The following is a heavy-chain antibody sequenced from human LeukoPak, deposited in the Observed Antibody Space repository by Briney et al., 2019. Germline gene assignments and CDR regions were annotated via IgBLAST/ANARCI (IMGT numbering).Heavy chain of an antibody. V-gene: IGHV4-59*08. CDR2: IYYSRNT. D-gene: IGHD3-10*01. Sequence: SETLSLTCTVSGGPIIIYYWSWIRQPPGKGLEWIGYIYYSRNTNYNPSLKSRVTMSVDASKNQFSLKLSSVTAADTAVYYCARGPRSLDVWGKGTTVTVSS. J-gene: IGHJ6*04. CDR1: GGPIIIYY. CDR3: ARGPRSLDV.